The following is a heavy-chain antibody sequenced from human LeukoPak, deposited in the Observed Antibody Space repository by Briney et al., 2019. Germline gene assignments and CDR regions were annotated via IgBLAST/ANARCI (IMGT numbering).Heavy chain of an antibody. J-gene: IGHJ4*02. Sequence: GGSPRLSCAASGFTFSYPWMSWVRQAPGKGLEWVGRIKSKTNGGTADYAAPVEGRFTISRDDSKNTLYLQMNSLKTEDTAVYFCTTLYSPDYRGQGTLVTVSS. V-gene: IGHV3-15*05. CDR1: GFTFSYPW. D-gene: IGHD4-11*01. CDR2: IKSKTNGGTA. CDR3: TTLYSPDY.